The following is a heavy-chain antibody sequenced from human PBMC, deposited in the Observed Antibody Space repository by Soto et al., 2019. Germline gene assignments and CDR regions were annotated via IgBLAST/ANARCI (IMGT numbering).Heavy chain of an antibody. CDR1: GGTFSSYA. CDR3: ASPPSSNRYYYGMDV. CDR2: IIPIFGTA. V-gene: IGHV1-69*12. D-gene: IGHD4-4*01. Sequence: QVQLVQSGAEVKKPGSSVKVSCKASGGTFSSYAISWVRQAPGQRLEWMGGIIPIFGTANYAQKFQGRVTITADESTSKAYMELSSLRSEDTAVYYCASPPSSNRYYYGMDVWGQGTTVTVSS. J-gene: IGHJ6*02.